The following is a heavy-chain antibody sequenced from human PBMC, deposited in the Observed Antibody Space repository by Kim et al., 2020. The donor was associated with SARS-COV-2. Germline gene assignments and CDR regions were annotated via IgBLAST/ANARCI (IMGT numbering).Heavy chain of an antibody. Sequence: TSYPGSVKGRFTISRENAKNSLYLQMNSLRAGDTAVYYCARAKPDLAFDIWGQGTMVTVSS. J-gene: IGHJ3*02. CDR3: ARAKPDLAFDI. CDR2: T. V-gene: IGHV3-13*01.